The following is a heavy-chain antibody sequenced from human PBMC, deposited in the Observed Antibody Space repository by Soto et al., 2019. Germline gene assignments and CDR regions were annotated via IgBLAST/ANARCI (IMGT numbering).Heavy chain of an antibody. J-gene: IGHJ5*02. CDR2: IYYSGST. CDR1: GGSISSGDYY. D-gene: IGHD3-9*01. CDR3: ARGPNYDILTGYYTWFDP. V-gene: IGHV4-30-4*01. Sequence: SETLSLTCTVSGGSISSGDYYWSWIRQPPGKGLEWIGYIYYSGSTYYNPSLKSRVTISVDTSKNQFSLKLSSVTAADTAVYYCARGPNYDILTGYYTWFDPWGQGTLVTVSS.